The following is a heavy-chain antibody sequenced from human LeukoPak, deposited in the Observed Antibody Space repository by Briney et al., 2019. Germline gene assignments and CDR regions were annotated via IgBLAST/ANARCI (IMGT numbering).Heavy chain of an antibody. Sequence: GGSLRLSCAASGFAFSSYGMHWVRQAPGKGLEWVAFIRYDGSNKYYADSVKGRFTISRDNSKNTLYLQMNSLRAEDTAVYYCASSYYDSSGYSDYWGQGTLVTVSS. V-gene: IGHV3-30*02. CDR3: ASSYYDSSGYSDY. CDR2: IRYDGSNK. D-gene: IGHD3-22*01. J-gene: IGHJ4*02. CDR1: GFAFSSYG.